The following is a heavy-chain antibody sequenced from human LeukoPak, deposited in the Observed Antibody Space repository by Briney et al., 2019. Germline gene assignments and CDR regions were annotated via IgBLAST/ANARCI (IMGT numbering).Heavy chain of an antibody. CDR3: ASERAGTFRLYYFDC. J-gene: IGHJ4*02. V-gene: IGHV3-48*03. CDR2: ISSSGSTI. CDR1: GFTFSSYE. D-gene: IGHD6-13*01. Sequence: PGGSLRLSCAASGFTFSSYEMNWVRQAPGKGLEWVSYISSSGSTIYYADSVKGRFTISRDNAKNSLYLQMSSLRAEDTAVYYCASERAGTFRLYYFDCWGQGTLVTVSS.